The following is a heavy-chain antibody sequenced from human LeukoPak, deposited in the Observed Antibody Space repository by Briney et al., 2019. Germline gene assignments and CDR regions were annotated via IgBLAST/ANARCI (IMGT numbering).Heavy chain of an antibody. J-gene: IGHJ5*02. Sequence: SETLSLTCAVYGGSIHSYWSWIRQPAGKGLEWIGRISGSGTITYNPALQSRLTISIDTSKNQFSLKLMSVTAADTAVYYCARDSGTTGEVKFDPWGQGTLVTVSS. D-gene: IGHD3-10*01. CDR1: GGSIHSY. CDR3: ARDSGTTGEVKFDP. CDR2: ISGSGTI. V-gene: IGHV4-4*07.